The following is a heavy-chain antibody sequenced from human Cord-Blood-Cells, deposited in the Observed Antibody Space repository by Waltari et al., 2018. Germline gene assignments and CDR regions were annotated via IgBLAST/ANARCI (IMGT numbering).Heavy chain of an antibody. CDR1: GFTCSSHW. Sequence: EVQLVESGGGLVQPGGSLELSCAAPGFTCSSHWMRWFRQAPGKGLEWVANIKQDGSEKYFVDSVKGRFTISRDNAKNSLYLQMNSLRAEDTAVYYCAREGQQLDYYYGMDVWGQGTTVTVSS. V-gene: IGHV3-7*01. CDR3: AREGQQLDYYYGMDV. CDR2: IKQDGSEK. J-gene: IGHJ6*02. D-gene: IGHD6-13*01.